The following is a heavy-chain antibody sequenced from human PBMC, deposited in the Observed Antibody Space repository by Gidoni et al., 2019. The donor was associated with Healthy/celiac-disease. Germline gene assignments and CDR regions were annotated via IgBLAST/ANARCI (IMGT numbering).Heavy chain of an antibody. V-gene: IGHV4-61*01. Sequence: QVQLQESGPGLVKPSETLSLTCTVSGGSVSRGSYYWSWIRQPPGKGLEWSGYIYYSGSTNYNPSRKSRVTISVDTAKNQFSLKLSSVTAADTAVYYCAREGIVVVPAARDAFDIWGQGTMVTVSS. CDR2: IYYSGST. CDR1: GGSVSRGSYY. CDR3: AREGIVVVPAARDAFDI. J-gene: IGHJ3*02. D-gene: IGHD2-2*01.